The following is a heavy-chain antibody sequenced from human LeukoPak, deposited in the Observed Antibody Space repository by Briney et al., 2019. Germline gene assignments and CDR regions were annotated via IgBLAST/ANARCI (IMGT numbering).Heavy chain of an antibody. Sequence: SETLSLTCTVSGGSTSSYYWSWIRQPPGKGLEWIGYIYYSGSTNYNPSLKSRVTISVDTSKNQFSLKLSSVTAADTAVYYCARAPGRIVVVKGRPSQKGVFDYWGQGTLVTVSS. CDR1: GGSTSSYY. CDR3: ARAPGRIVVVKGRPSQKGVFDY. J-gene: IGHJ4*02. CDR2: IYYSGST. D-gene: IGHD3-22*01. V-gene: IGHV4-59*01.